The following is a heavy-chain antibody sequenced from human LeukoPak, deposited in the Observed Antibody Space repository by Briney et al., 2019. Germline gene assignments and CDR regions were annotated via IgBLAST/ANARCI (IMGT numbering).Heavy chain of an antibody. CDR3: ARDYYDSSGYYYPDAFDI. CDR2: ISAYNGNT. D-gene: IGHD3-22*01. Sequence: ASVKVSCKASGYTFTSYGISWVRRAPGQGLEWMGWISAYNGNTNYAQKLQGRVTMTTDTSTSTAYMELRSLRSDDTAVYYCARDYYDSSGYYYPDAFDIWGQGTMVTVSS. J-gene: IGHJ3*02. V-gene: IGHV1-18*01. CDR1: GYTFTSYG.